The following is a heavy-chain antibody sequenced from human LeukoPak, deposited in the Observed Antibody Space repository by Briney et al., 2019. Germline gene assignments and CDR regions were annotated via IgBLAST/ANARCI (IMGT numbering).Heavy chain of an antibody. CDR1: GGSISDNDYS. CDR3: ARKSGYSYGYDY. V-gene: IGHV4-39*01. D-gene: IGHD5-18*01. J-gene: IGHJ4*02. CDR2: IHYSGTT. Sequence: SETLSLTCNVSGGSISDNDYSWDWIRQPPGKGLEWMGCIHYSGTTYSNPSLKSRISISVDTSKSQFSLKLRSVTAADTAVYYCARKSGYSYGYDYWGQGTLVTVSS.